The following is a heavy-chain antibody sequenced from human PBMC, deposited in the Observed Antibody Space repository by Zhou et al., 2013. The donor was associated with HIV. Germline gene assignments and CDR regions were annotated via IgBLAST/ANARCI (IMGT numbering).Heavy chain of an antibody. D-gene: IGHD1-26*01. Sequence: EVLLVQSGAEVKKPGATVRISCKVSGYIFTDHYIHWVQEAPRKGLEWMGLVDPEYGDTTYAQKFQGRLTITADTSTDTAYMELSSLRFEDTAMYYCVKSQYSGSYPNWGQGTLVTVSS. J-gene: IGHJ4*02. CDR1: GYIFTDHY. CDR2: VDPEYGDT. CDR3: VKSQYSGSYPN. V-gene: IGHV1-69-2*01.